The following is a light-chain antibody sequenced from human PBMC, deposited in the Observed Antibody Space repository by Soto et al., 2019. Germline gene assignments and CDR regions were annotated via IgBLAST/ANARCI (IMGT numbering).Light chain of an antibody. J-gene: IGKJ1*01. CDR3: QQYNNWPPWT. Sequence: IVLTQSPGTLSLSPGERATLSCRASQSVSSSYLAWYQQKPGQAPRLLIYAASTRATGVPGRFSGSGSGTEFTLTISSLQSEDFAVYYCQQYNNWPPWTFGQGTKVDI. CDR1: QSVSSSY. V-gene: IGKV3-15*01. CDR2: AAS.